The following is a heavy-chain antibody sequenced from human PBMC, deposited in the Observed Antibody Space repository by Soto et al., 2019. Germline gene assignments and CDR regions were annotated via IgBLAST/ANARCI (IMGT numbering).Heavy chain of an antibody. J-gene: IGHJ4*02. CDR3: ARGAVAGTWGFDY. D-gene: IGHD6-19*01. Sequence: GASVKVSCKASGYTFTSYAMHWVRQAPRQRLEWMGWINAGNGNTKYSQKFQGRVSITRDRSASTAYMELSSLRSEDTAVYYCARGAVAGTWGFDYWGQGTLVTVSS. CDR1: GYTFTSYA. V-gene: IGHV1-3*01. CDR2: INAGNGNT.